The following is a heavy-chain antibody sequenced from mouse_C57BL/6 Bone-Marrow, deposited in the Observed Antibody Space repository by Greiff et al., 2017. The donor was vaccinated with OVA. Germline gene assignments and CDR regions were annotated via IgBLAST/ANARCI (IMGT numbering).Heavy chain of an antibody. J-gene: IGHJ1*03. CDR3: AIDFSSPIYYGNSYWYFDV. Sequence: EVKLQESGPGLVKPSQSLSLTCSVTGYSITSGYYWNWIRQFPGNTLEWMGYISYDGSNNYNPSLKNRISITPDTSKNPFCLKLNSVTTEDTATYYCAIDFSSPIYYGNSYWYFDVWGTGTTVTVSS. CDR1: GYSITSGYY. CDR2: ISYDGSN. V-gene: IGHV3-6*01. D-gene: IGHD2-1*01.